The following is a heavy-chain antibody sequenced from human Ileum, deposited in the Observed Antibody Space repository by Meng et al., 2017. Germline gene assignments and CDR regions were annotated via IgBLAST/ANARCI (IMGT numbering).Heavy chain of an antibody. D-gene: IGHD3-22*01. Sequence: QGQRGESGGGGGQPGRSLRLSCAASGFTFSTYDLHWVRQAPGKGLEWVALIAYDGSNKYYADSVKGRFIISRDNSKSTLYLQMNSLRVEDTAVYYCAAIISMKVDWGQGTLVTVSS. CDR2: IAYDGSNK. V-gene: IGHV3-30-3*01. CDR1: GFTFSTYD. CDR3: AAIISMKVD. J-gene: IGHJ4*02.